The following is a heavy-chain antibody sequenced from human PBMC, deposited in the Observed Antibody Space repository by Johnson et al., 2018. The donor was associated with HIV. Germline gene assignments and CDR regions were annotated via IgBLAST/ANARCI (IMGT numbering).Heavy chain of an antibody. CDR1: GFTFRSYA. D-gene: IGHD5-12*01. J-gene: IGHJ3*02. CDR2: ISYDGTNK. CDR3: ARDQRGDIIPTTYDAFDI. V-gene: IGHV3-30-3*01. Sequence: VQLVESGGGVVQPGRSLRLSCAASGFTFRSYAIHWVRQAPGKGLEWVAVISYDGTNKYSADSVKGRFTISSDNSKNTLYLQMNSLRAEDTAVYYCARDQRGDIIPTTYDAFDIWGQGTMVTVSS.